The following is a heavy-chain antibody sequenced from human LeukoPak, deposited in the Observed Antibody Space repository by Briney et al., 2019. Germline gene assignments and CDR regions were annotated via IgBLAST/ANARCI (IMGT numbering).Heavy chain of an antibody. CDR1: GFTFSSYA. J-gene: IGHJ4*02. Sequence: GGSLRLSCAVSGFTFSSYAMAWVRQAPGKGLQWVAGISGGAGSTYYADSVKGRFTISRDNSKNTLLLQMNSLRAEDTAVYYCAKEDRGYTYGYVDYWGPGTLVTVSS. V-gene: IGHV3-23*01. CDR2: ISGGAGST. CDR3: AKEDRGYTYGYVDY. D-gene: IGHD5-18*01.